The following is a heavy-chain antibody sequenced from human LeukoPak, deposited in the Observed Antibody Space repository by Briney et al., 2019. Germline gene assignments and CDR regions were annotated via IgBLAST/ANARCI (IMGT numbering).Heavy chain of an antibody. D-gene: IGHD3-22*01. CDR2: ISYDGSNK. CDR1: GFTFSSYG. Sequence: PGGSLRLSCAASGFTFSSYGMHWVRQAPGKGLEWVAVISYDGSNKYYADSVKGRFTISRDNSKNTLYLQMNSLRAEDTAVYYCASNKEIFYDSSGGYWGQGTLVTVSS. CDR3: ASNKEIFYDSSGGY. V-gene: IGHV3-30*03. J-gene: IGHJ4*02.